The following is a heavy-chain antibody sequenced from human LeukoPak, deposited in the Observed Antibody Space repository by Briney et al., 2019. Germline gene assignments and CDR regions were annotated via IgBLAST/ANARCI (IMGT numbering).Heavy chain of an antibody. V-gene: IGHV4-31*03. CDR2: IYYSGST. CDR3: AREGQSWSSWYHWFDWFDP. D-gene: IGHD6-13*01. Sequence: PSETLSLTCTVSGGSISSGGYYWSWIRQHPGKGLEWIGYIYYSGSTYYNPSLKSRVTISVDTSKNQFSLKLSSVTAADTAVYYCAREGQSWSSWYHWFDWFDPWGQGTLVTVSS. CDR1: GGSISSGGYY. J-gene: IGHJ5*02.